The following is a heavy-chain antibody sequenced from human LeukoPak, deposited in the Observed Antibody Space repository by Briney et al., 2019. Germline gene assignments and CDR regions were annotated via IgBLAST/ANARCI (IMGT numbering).Heavy chain of an antibody. CDR2: IYSGDSGT. CDR1: GYRFTTYW. CDR3: ARQPARFWTATTYWFDP. D-gene: IGHD1-7*01. Sequence: GESLKISCNGSGYRFTTYWIGGVRQIPGKGLEWIGIIYSGDSGTRYSPSSQGQVTISAVKSLSTAYLQWSSLKASDTAMYYAARQPARFWTATTYWFDPWGQGTLVTVSS. V-gene: IGHV5-51*01. J-gene: IGHJ5*02.